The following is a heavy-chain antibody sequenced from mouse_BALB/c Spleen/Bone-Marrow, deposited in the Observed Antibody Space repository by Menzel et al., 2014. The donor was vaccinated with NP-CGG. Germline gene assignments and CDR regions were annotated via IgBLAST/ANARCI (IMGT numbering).Heavy chain of an antibody. Sequence: QVQLQQSGAELVKPGASVKMSCKASGYTFXSYNMRWVKQTPGQGLEWIGAIYPGNGDTSYNQKFKGKATLTADKSSSTAYMQRSSLTSEDSAVYYCARDRDEALMDYWGQGTSVTVSS. V-gene: IGHV1-12*01. D-gene: IGHD2-14*01. CDR1: GYTFXSYN. CDR2: IYPGNGDT. CDR3: ARDRDEALMDY. J-gene: IGHJ4*01.